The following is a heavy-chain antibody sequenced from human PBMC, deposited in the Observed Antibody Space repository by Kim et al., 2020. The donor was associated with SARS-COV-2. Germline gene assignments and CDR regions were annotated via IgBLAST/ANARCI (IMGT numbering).Heavy chain of an antibody. CDR3: ARYYYGSGSHRRGYYYGMDV. J-gene: IGHJ6*02. Sequence: ASVKVSCKASGYTFTSYGISWVRQAPGQGLEWMGWISAYNGNTNYAQKLQGRVTMTTDTSTSTAYMELRSLRSDDTAVYYCARYYYGSGSHRRGYYYGMDVWGPGTTVTLSS. D-gene: IGHD3-10*01. CDR2: ISAYNGNT. CDR1: GYTFTSYG. V-gene: IGHV1-18*04.